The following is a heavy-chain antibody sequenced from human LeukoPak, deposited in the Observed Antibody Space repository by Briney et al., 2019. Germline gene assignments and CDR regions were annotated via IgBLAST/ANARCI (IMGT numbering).Heavy chain of an antibody. CDR1: GFTFSSYW. CDR3: ARDRALYDSRRGYYYTEDDY. J-gene: IGHJ4*02. CDR2: INQDGSEK. D-gene: IGHD3-22*01. Sequence: GGSLRLSCAASGFTFSSYWMSWVRQAPGKGLEWVANINQDGSEKYSVDSVKGRFTISRDDAKSSLYLQMNSLRADDTAVYYCARDRALYDSRRGYYYTEDDYWGQGTLVTVSS. V-gene: IGHV3-7*01.